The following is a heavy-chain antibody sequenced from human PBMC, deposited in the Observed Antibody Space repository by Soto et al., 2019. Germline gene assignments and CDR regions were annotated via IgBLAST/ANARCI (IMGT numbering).Heavy chain of an antibody. CDR1: GGSIRSNSYY. J-gene: IGHJ6*02. D-gene: IGHD4-4*01. CDR3: ARRGGDDYSNYYYYGMDV. V-gene: IGHV4-39*01. Sequence: SETLSPTCPFSGGSIRSNSYYWGWVRQPPGKGLVWFCSIYYSGSTYYNPSLKSRVTISVDTSKNHFSLKLSSVTAADTAVYYCARRGGDDYSNYYYYGMDVWGQGTTVTVSS. CDR2: IYYSGST.